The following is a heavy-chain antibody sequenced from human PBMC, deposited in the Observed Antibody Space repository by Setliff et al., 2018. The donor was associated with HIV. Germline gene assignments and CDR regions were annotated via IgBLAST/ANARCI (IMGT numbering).Heavy chain of an antibody. CDR1: GITFSNSW. Sequence: GGSLRLSCAASGITFSNSWMSWVRQAPGKGLEWVSAISGSGDSTYYADSVKGRSTIFRDNSKNTLYLQMNSLRAEDTAVYYCAKSGEWLPYYFDYWGQGTLVTVSS. CDR3: AKSGEWLPYYFDY. D-gene: IGHD5-18*01. CDR2: ISGSGDST. V-gene: IGHV3-23*01. J-gene: IGHJ4*02.